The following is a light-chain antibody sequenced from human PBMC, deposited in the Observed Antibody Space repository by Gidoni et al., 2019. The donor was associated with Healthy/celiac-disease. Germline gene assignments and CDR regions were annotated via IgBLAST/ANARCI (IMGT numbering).Light chain of an antibody. J-gene: IGLJ3*02. CDR1: SSDVGGYNY. CDR2: EVS. V-gene: IGLV2-8*01. CDR3: SSYAGSNNFVV. Sequence: QSALTQPPSASGSPGPSGPISCTGTSSDVGGYNYVSWYQQHPGKAPKLMIYEVSKRPSGVPDRFSGSKSGNTASLTVSGLQAEDEADYYCSSYAGSNNFVVFGGGTKLTVL.